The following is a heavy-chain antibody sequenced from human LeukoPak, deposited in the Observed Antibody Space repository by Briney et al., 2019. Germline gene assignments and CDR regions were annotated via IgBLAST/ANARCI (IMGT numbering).Heavy chain of an antibody. CDR3: ARGVVLPDY. Sequence: ASVKVSCKASGYTFTGYHIHWVRQAPGQGLEWMGRINPNDSGTKYAHKIQGRVTMSRDRSSNTAHMELNRLRSDDTAVYYCARGVVLPDYWGQGTLVIVSS. CDR1: GYTFTGYH. D-gene: IGHD2-15*01. CDR2: INPNDSGT. V-gene: IGHV1-2*06. J-gene: IGHJ4*02.